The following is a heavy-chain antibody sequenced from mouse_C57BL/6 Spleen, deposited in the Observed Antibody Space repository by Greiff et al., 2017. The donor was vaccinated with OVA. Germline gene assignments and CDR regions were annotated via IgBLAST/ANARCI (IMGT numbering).Heavy chain of an antibody. V-gene: IGHV1-15*01. CDR2: IDPETGGT. J-gene: IGHJ2*01. CDR3: TRGEVTSYYFAY. D-gene: IGHD2-5*01. CDR1: GYTFTDYE. Sequence: VQLQQSGAELVRPGASVTLSCKASGYTFTDYEMHWVKQTPVHGLEWIGAIDPETGGTAYNQKFKGKAILTADKSSSTAFMELRSLTSEDSAVYYCTRGEVTSYYFAYWGQGTPLTVSS.